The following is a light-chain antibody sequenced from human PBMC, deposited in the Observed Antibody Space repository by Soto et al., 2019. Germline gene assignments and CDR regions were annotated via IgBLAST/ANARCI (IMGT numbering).Light chain of an antibody. J-gene: IGKJ4*01. CDR1: QTVNNC. CDR2: DAS. CDR3: QQGAENPRT. V-gene: IGKV1-5*01. Sequence: DIQMTQSPYTLSASVGDRVTFTCRASQTVNNCLAWYHYRPGKAPKLLIYDASTLETGDPSRFSGSGSGTEFTLTISGLKPDDFATYYCQQGAENPRTFGGGTTVENK.